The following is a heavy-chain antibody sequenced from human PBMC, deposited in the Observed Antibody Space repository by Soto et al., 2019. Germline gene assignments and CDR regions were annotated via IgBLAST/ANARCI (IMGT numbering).Heavy chain of an antibody. V-gene: IGHV4-31*03. D-gene: IGHD3-10*01. CDR3: ARGGDYYGSGSYWFDP. CDR2: IYYSGST. J-gene: IGHJ5*02. Sequence: KPSETLSLTCTVSGGSISSGGYYWSWIRQHPGKGLEWIGYIYYSGSTYYNPSLKSRVTISVDTSKNQFSLKLSSVTAADTAVYYCARGGDYYGSGSYWFDPWGQGTLVTVSS. CDR1: GGSISSGGYY.